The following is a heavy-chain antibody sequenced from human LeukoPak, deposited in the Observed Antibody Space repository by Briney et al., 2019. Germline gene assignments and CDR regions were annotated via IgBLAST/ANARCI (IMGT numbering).Heavy chain of an antibody. D-gene: IGHD3-9*01. CDR1: GYTFTSYG. CDR2: ISAYNGNT. J-gene: IGHJ6*02. V-gene: IGHV1-18*01. CDR3: ARDPGIRYFDWFPPDNYYGMDV. Sequence: PWASVKVSCKASGYTFTSYGISWVRQAPGQGLEWMGWISAYNGNTNYAQKLQGRVTMTTDTSTSTAYMELRSLRSDDTAVYYCARDPGIRYFDWFPPDNYYGMDVWGQGTTVTVSS.